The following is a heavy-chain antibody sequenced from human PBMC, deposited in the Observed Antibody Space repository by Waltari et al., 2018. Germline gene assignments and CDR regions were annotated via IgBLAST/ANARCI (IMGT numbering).Heavy chain of an antibody. J-gene: IGHJ6*02. CDR3: AKGAAAGGGNYYYGMDV. CDR2: DSGSGGST. CDR1: GFTFSSYA. V-gene: IGHV3-23*01. Sequence: EVQLLESGGGLVQPGGSLRLSCPASGFTFSSYAMSWVRQAAGTGLGWVSADSGSGGSTYYAYSVKGRFTISRDNSKNTLYLQMNSLRAEDTAVYYCAKGAAAGGGNYYYGMDVWGQGTTVTVSS. D-gene: IGHD6-13*01.